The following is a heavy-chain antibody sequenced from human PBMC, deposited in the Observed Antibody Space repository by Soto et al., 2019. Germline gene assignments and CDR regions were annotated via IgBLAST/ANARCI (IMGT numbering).Heavy chain of an antibody. V-gene: IGHV3-30*18. J-gene: IGHJ6*02. D-gene: IGHD6-13*01. CDR2: ISYDGSNK. Sequence: QVQLVESGGGVVQPGRSLRLSCAASGFTFSSYGMHWVRQAPGKGLEWVAVISYDGSNKYYADSVKGRFTISRDNSKNTRYLQMISRRAEDTAVYYCAKLAPLPDSSSWYDRYYCCGMDVWGQGATVTVSS. CDR1: GFTFSSYG. CDR3: AKLAPLPDSSSWYDRYYCCGMDV.